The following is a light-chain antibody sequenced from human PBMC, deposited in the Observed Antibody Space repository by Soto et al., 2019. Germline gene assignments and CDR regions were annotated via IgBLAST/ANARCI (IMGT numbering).Light chain of an antibody. J-gene: IGKJ2*01. V-gene: IGKV1-5*01. CDR1: HSVNTW. Sequence: DIQMTQSPSTVSASVGDRATITCQASHSVNTWLAWYQQKPGRAPVLLIHDASRLENGVPSRFSGSGSGTEFSLTINSLQPEDFATYYCQVYDSHSVAFGQGTRVEIK. CDR3: QVYDSHSVA. CDR2: DAS.